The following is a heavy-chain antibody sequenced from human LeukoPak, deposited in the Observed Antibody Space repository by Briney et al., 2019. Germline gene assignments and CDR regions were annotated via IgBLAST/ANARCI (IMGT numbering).Heavy chain of an antibody. V-gene: IGHV1-18*04. CDR2: ISAYNGNT. J-gene: IGHJ4*02. Sequence: GASVKVSCKASGYTFTSYGISWVRQAPGQGLEWTGWISAYNGNTNYAQKLQGRVTVTTDTSTSTAYMELRSLRSDDTAVYYCARDELRYFAWSADPYFDYGGKGTLVTVSS. CDR1: GYTFTSYG. D-gene: IGHD3-9*01. CDR3: ARDELRYFAWSADPYFDY.